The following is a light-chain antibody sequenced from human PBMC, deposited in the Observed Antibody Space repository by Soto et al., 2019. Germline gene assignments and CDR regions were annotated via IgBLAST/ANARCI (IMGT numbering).Light chain of an antibody. J-gene: IGKJ1*01. CDR2: GAS. CDR1: QSVRSS. Sequence: EIVMTQSPGTLSVSPGEGAALSYRASQSVRSSLAWYQQKPGQAPRLLLYGASTRATGIAARFSGSGSGTEFTLTISSLQSEDFAVYYCQQYDSWPQTFGQGTKVVIK. CDR3: QQYDSWPQT. V-gene: IGKV3-15*01.